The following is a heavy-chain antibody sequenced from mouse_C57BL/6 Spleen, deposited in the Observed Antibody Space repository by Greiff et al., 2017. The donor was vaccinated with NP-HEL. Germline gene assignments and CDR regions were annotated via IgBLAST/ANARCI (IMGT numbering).Heavy chain of an antibody. CDR1: GFTFSDYG. CDR3: ARRGYYGSSYYYAMDY. J-gene: IGHJ4*01. D-gene: IGHD1-1*01. CDR2: ISSGSSTI. V-gene: IGHV5-17*01. Sequence: EVQVVESGGGLVKPGGSLKLSCAASGFTFSDYGMHWVRQAPEKGLEGVAYISSGSSTIYYADTVKGRFTISRDNGKNTLFLQMTSRRSEDTAMYDCARRGYYGSSYYYAMDYWGQGTSVTVSS.